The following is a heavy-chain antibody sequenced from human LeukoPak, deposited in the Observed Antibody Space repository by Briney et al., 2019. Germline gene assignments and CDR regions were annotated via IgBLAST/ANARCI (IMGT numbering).Heavy chain of an antibody. Sequence: GGSLRLSCAASGFTFNTYAMSWVRQAPGKGLEWVSSISASGGSTYYADSVKGRFTISRDNAKNSLYLQMNSLRAEDTAVYYCARGGGSSAQNWFDPWGQGTLVTVSS. CDR2: ISASGGST. CDR3: ARGGGSSAQNWFDP. J-gene: IGHJ5*02. CDR1: GFTFNTYA. D-gene: IGHD2-2*01. V-gene: IGHV3-23*01.